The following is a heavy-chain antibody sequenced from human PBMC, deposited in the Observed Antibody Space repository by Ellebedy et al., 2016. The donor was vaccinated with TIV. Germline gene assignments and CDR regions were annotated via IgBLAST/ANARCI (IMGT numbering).Heavy chain of an antibody. CDR2: IYYSGST. CDR1: GGSISSYY. CDR3: ARGGWRTGTTGRHYYYYSMDV. Sequence: SETLSLXCTVSGGSISSYYWSWIRQPPGKGLEWIGYIYYSGSTNYNPSLKSRVTISVDTSKNQFSLKLSSVTAADTAVYYCARGGWRTGTTGRHYYYYSMDVWGQGTTVTVSS. V-gene: IGHV4-59*01. D-gene: IGHD1-1*01. J-gene: IGHJ6*02.